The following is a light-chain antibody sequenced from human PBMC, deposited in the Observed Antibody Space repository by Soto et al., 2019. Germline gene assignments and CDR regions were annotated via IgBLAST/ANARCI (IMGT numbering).Light chain of an antibody. J-gene: IGKJ4*01. CDR2: AAS. CDR3: QQLGD. V-gene: IGKV1-9*01. Sequence: IQLNQSPSSLPASVGDRVTITCRASQGISTYLAWYQQKPGKAPNLLIYAASTLQSGVPSRFSGSGSGTDLTLTISSRQPEDFATYYCQQLGDFGGGTKVEI. CDR1: QGISTY.